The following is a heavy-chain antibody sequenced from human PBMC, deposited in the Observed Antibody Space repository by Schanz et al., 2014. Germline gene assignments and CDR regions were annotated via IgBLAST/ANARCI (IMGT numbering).Heavy chain of an antibody. CDR3: AKSMYSTSWAFDF. V-gene: IGHV3-11*06. Sequence: QVQLVDSGGTLVKPGGSLRLSCVVSGFTFSDYYMSWIRQAPGKGLEWVSYISSSSIYTNYADSVKGRFTISRDNAKNSLYLQMNSLRAEDTAVYYCAKSMYSTSWAFDFWGQGAQVTVSS. J-gene: IGHJ4*02. D-gene: IGHD2-2*01. CDR2: ISSSSIYT. CDR1: GFTFSDYY.